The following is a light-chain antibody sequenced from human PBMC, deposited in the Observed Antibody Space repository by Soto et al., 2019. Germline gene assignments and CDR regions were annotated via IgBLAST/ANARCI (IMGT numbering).Light chain of an antibody. CDR1: QSVSSSY. CDR2: GAS. CDR3: QQYGSSLYT. V-gene: IGKV3-20*01. Sequence: EIVLTQSPGTLSLSPGERATLSCRASQSVSSSYLAGYQQKPGQAPRLLIYGASSRATGIPDRFSGSGSGTDFTLTISRLEPEDCAVYYCQQYGSSLYTFGQGTKLEIK. J-gene: IGKJ2*01.